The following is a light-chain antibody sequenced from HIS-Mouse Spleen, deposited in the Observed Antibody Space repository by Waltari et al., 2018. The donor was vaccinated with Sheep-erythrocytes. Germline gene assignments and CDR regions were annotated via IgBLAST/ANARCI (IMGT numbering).Light chain of an antibody. Sequence: QSVLTQPPSVSAAPGQRVTISCTRSRPNIRAGYDVPWYQQLPGTAPKLLIYGNSNRPSGVPDRFSGSKSGTSASLAITGLQAEDEADYYCQSYDSSLSGPWVFGGGTKLTVL. CDR3: QSYDSSLSGPWV. CDR1: RPNIRAGYD. V-gene: IGLV1-40*01. J-gene: IGLJ3*02. CDR2: GNS.